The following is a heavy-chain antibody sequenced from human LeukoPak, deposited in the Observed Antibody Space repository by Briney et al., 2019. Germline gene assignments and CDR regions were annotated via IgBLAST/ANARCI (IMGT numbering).Heavy chain of an antibody. J-gene: IGHJ4*02. D-gene: IGHD3-10*01. CDR2: IRSKAYGGTT. V-gene: IGHV3-49*04. CDR1: GFTFGDYA. CDR3: TRDLLLWFGELSNQFDY. Sequence: GGSLRLSCTASGFTFGDYAMSWVRQAPGKGLEWVGFIRSKAYGGTTEYAASVKGRFTISRDDSKSIAYLQMHSLKTEDTAVYYCTRDLLLWFGELSNQFDYWGQGTLVTVSS.